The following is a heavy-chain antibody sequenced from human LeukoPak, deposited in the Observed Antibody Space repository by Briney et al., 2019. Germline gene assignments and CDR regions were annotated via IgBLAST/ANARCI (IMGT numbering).Heavy chain of an antibody. J-gene: IGHJ4*02. Sequence: ASVKVSCKASGYTFTSYYMHWVRQARGQGLEWMGIINPSGGSTSYAQKFQGRVTMTRDMSTSTVYMELSSLRSEDTAVYYCAVDVDTAMEDWGQGTLVTVSS. V-gene: IGHV1-46*01. CDR1: GYTFTSYY. CDR2: INPSGGST. CDR3: AVDVDTAMED. D-gene: IGHD5-18*01.